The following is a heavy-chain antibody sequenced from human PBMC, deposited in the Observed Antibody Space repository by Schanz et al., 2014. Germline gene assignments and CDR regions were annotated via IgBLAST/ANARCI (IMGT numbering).Heavy chain of an antibody. V-gene: IGHV3-23*01. CDR3: VKGGTNTLDS. CDR2: LSFDSRHI. CDR1: GFTFSSYA. J-gene: IGHJ4*02. Sequence: EVQLLESGGGLVQPGGSLRLSCAASGFTFSSYAMSWVRQSPGKGLEWVAFLSFDSRHIYYADSVKGRFTLSRDNSKNTLYLQMNSLRGDDTAIYYCVKGGTNTLDSWGQGTLVTVSS.